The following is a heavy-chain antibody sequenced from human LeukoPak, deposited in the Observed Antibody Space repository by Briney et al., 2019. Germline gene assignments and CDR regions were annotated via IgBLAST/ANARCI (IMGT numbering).Heavy chain of an antibody. CDR3: AKDTQYCSGGSCYSAYYYMDV. CDR2: IWYGGSNK. CDR1: GFTFSSYG. J-gene: IGHJ6*03. V-gene: IGHV3-30*02. Sequence: GGSLRLSCAASGFTFSSYGMHWVRQAPGKGLEWVAVIWYGGSNKYYADSVKGRFTISRDNSKNTLYLQMNSLRAEDTAVYYCAKDTQYCSGGSCYSAYYYMDVWGKGTTVTVSS. D-gene: IGHD2-15*01.